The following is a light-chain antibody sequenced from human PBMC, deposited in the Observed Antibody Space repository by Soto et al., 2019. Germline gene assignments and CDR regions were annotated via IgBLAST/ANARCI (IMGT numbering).Light chain of an antibody. J-gene: IGLJ3*02. Sequence: QPVLTQSPSASASLGASVNLTCTLSTGHNTYAVAWHQQQPEKGPRYLMRIKSDGSHIKGDGIPDRFSGSGSGAERYLTISTLQSEDEADYYCQTWGTSTWVFGGGTKLTVL. CDR3: QTWGTSTWV. CDR2: IKSDGSH. V-gene: IGLV4-69*01. CDR1: TGHNTYA.